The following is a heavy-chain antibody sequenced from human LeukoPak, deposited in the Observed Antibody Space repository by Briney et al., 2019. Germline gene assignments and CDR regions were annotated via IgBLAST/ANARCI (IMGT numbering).Heavy chain of an antibody. V-gene: IGHV1-2*04. J-gene: IGHJ4*02. CDR1: GYTFTGYY. CDR2: INPNSGGT. D-gene: IGHD6-19*01. Sequence: ASVKVSCMASGYTFTGYYMHWVRQAPGQGLEWMGWINPNSGGTNYAQKFQGWVTMTRDTSISTAYMELSRLRSDDTAVYYCARTPLEAVAGYFFDYWGQGTLVTVSS. CDR3: ARTPLEAVAGYFFDY.